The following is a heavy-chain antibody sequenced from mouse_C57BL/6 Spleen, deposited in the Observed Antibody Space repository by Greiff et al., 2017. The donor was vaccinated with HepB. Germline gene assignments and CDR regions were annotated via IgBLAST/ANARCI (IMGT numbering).Heavy chain of an antibody. V-gene: IGHV5-17*01. CDR1: GFTFSDYG. Sequence: EVQRVESGGGLVKPGGSLKLSCAASGFTFSDYGMHWVRQAPEKGLEWVAYISSGSSTIYYADTVKGRFTISRDNAKNTLFLQMTSLRSEDTAMYYCARGHYYGSRPFDYWGQGTTLTVSS. CDR3: ARGHYYGSRPFDY. J-gene: IGHJ2*01. CDR2: ISSGSSTI. D-gene: IGHD1-1*01.